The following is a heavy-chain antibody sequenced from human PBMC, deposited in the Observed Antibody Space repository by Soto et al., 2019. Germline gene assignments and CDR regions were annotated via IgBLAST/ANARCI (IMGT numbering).Heavy chain of an antibody. J-gene: IGHJ4*02. CDR2: THYSGIT. D-gene: IGHD3-16*01. Sequence: QLQLQESGPRLVMPSETLSLTCTVSGGSITNINYYWGWIRQPPGKGLEWIGSTHYSGITYYNPSLKSRVTISTDTSKNHFSLKLTSVTAADTAVYYCAKNWGIGGQGTRVTVSS. V-gene: IGHV4-39*02. CDR1: GGSITNINYY. CDR3: AKNWGI.